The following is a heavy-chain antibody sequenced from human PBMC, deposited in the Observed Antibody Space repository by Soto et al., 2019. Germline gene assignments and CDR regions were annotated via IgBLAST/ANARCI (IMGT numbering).Heavy chain of an antibody. J-gene: IGHJ1*01. CDR1: GCTFTGYY. Sequence: VSVPVLCQASGCTFTGYYLHWVRQAPGQGPEWVGKIDPDSGDTDQSQKFQGRVTLTRDTAIDTAYMELTRLTLDDTAIYYCARGPLEWGQGTLVTVSS. CDR3: ARGPLE. V-gene: IGHV1-2*02. CDR2: IDPDSGDT.